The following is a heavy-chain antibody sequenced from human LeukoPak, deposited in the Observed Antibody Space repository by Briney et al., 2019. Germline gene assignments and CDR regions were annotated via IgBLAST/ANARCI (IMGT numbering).Heavy chain of an antibody. CDR1: GFTFSTYW. J-gene: IGHJ4*02. CDR3: AREDDSSGYTPQYFDY. CDR2: INSDGSST. D-gene: IGHD3-22*01. V-gene: IGHV3-74*01. Sequence: GWSLRLSCAASGFTFSTYWLHWLRQAPGKGLVWVSRINSDGSSTSYGDSVKGRFTISRDNAKNTLFLQVNSLRAEDTAVYYCAREDDSSGYTPQYFDYWGQGTLVTVSS.